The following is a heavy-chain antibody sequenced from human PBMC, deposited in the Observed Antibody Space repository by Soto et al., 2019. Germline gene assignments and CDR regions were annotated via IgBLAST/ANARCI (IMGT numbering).Heavy chain of an antibody. J-gene: IGHJ4*02. Sequence: GWPLTLSCAASGFTFNSYGMHWVRQAPGKGLEWVAFIWHDGGNNFYAESVKGRFTISRDNSKNTLYLQMTSLSAEDTAMYYCARDGDVNTGFGKDYWGQGTLVTVSS. D-gene: IGHD3-16*01. CDR2: IWHDGGNN. CDR1: GFTFNSYG. CDR3: ARDGDVNTGFGKDY. V-gene: IGHV3-33*01.